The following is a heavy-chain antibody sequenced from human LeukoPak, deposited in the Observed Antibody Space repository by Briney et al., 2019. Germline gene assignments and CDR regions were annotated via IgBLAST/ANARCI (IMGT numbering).Heavy chain of an antibody. CDR3: ARRSRLLVKYYFDY. Sequence: PSETLSLTCTVSGGSISSSSYYWGWIRQPPGKGLEWIGSIYYSGSTYYNPSLKSRVTISVDTSKNQFSLKLSSVTAADTAVYYCARRSRLLVKYYFDYWGQGTLVTVSS. D-gene: IGHD3-10*01. CDR2: IYYSGST. V-gene: IGHV4-39*01. J-gene: IGHJ4*02. CDR1: GGSISSSSYY.